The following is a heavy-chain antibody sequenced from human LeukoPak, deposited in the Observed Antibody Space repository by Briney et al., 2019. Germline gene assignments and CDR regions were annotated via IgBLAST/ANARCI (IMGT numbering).Heavy chain of an antibody. CDR1: GFTITSSA. CDR2: IVVGSGNT. V-gene: IGHV1-58*02. D-gene: IGHD3-22*01. Sequence: ASVKVSCKASGFTITSSAMQWVRQARGQRLEWMGWIVVGSGNTNYAQKFQERVTITRDMSTSTAYMELSSLRSEDTAVYYCAAAQDDSSGYPPDYWGQGTLVTVSS. J-gene: IGHJ4*02. CDR3: AAAQDDSSGYPPDY.